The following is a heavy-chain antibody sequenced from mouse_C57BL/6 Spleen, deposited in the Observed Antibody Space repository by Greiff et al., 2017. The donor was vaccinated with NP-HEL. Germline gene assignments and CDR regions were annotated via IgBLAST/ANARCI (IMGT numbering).Heavy chain of an antibody. CDR1: GFTFNAYA. J-gene: IGHJ4*01. CDR3: GRHTTTVENDAMDY. D-gene: IGHD1-1*01. V-gene: IGHV10-1*01. Sequence: EVKLVESGGGLVQPTGSLKLSCAASGFTFNAYAMNWVRQAPGKGLEWVARIRSNSNNYATYYAVSGQVTFTISREDSESRLYLQMNNLNTEETAMYYCGRHTTTVENDAMDYWGQGTSVTVSS. CDR2: IRSNSNNYAT.